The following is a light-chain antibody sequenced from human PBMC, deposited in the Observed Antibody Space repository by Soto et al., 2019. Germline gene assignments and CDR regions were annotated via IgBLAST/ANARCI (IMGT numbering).Light chain of an antibody. J-gene: IGLJ2*01. V-gene: IGLV2-14*01. CDR1: KSDVGHYDY. Sequence: QSALTQPASVSGSPGQSITISCTGTKSDVGHYDYVSWYQQHADKAPKLLIYEVSKRPSGISNRFSGSKSGDTASLTISGLHTEYEADYYCASYTSSGTRVFGGGTKLTVL. CDR2: EVS. CDR3: ASYTSSGTRV.